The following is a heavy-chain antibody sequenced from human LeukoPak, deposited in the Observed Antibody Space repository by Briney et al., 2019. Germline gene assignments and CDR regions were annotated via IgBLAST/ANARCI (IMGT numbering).Heavy chain of an antibody. V-gene: IGHV3-30-3*01. CDR3: ARVGSGYDFV. D-gene: IGHD5-12*01. CDR1: GFTFSSHA. J-gene: IGHJ3*01. CDR2: ISYDGSNK. Sequence: PGGSLRLSCAASGFTFSSHAMHWVRQAPGKGLEWVAVISYDGSNKYYADSVKGRFTISRDNSKDTLYLQMNSLRAEDTAVYYCARVGSGYDFVWGQGTMVTVSS.